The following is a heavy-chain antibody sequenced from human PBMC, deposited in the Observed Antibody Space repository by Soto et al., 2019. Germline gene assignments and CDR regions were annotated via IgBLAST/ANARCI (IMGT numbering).Heavy chain of an antibody. CDR1: GFTFSSYS. CDR3: ARDLYSGYDYGTPFDY. CDR2: ISSSSSYI. D-gene: IGHD5-12*01. Sequence: GGSLRLSCAASGFTFSSYSMNWVRQAPGKGLEWVSSISSSSSYIYYADSVKGRFTISRDNAKNSLYLQMNSLRAEDTAVYYCARDLYSGYDYGTPFDYWGQGTLVTVSS. V-gene: IGHV3-21*01. J-gene: IGHJ4*02.